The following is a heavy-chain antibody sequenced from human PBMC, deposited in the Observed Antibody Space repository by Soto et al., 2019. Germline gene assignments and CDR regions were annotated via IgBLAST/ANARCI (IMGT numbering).Heavy chain of an antibody. CDR3: ARGPVYWFGVHDAFDI. CDR2: ISYDGSNK. V-gene: IGHV3-30-3*01. D-gene: IGHD3-10*01. CDR1: GFTFSSYA. Sequence: QVQLVESGGGVVQPGRSLRLSCAASGFTFSSYATHWVRQAPGKGLEWVAVISYDGSNKYYADSVKGRFTISRDNSKNTLYLQMNSLRAEDTAVYYCARGPVYWFGVHDAFDIWGQGTMVTVSS. J-gene: IGHJ3*02.